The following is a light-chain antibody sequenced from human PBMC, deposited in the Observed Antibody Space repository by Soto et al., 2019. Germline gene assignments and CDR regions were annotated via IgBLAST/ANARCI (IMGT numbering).Light chain of an antibody. CDR1: NIGSKS. CDR2: YDS. CDR3: QVWASSSVV. J-gene: IGLJ2*01. V-gene: IGLV3-21*04. Sequence: SYELTQPPSVSVAPGTTARITCGGNNIGSKSVHWYQQKPGQATVLVIYYDSDRPSGIPERFSGSNSGNTATLTISKVEAGDEADYYCQVWASSSVVFGGGTKLTV.